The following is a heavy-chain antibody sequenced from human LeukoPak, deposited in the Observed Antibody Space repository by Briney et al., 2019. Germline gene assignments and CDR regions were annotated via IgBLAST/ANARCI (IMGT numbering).Heavy chain of an antibody. Sequence: GGSLRLSCAASGFTYSISAMSWVRQAPGKGLEWVATISGNSITTYYADSLKGRFTISRDASKNTLYLQMNSLRAEDTAVYYCARDHQGFGESIDYWGQGTLVTVSS. CDR1: GFTYSISA. V-gene: IGHV3-23*01. J-gene: IGHJ4*02. CDR3: ARDHQGFGESIDY. D-gene: IGHD3-10*01. CDR2: ISGNSITT.